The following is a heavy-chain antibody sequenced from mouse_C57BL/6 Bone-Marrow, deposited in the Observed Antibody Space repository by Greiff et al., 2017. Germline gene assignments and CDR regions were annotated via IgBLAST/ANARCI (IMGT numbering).Heavy chain of an antibody. D-gene: IGHD1-1*01. V-gene: IGHV1-50*01. CDR2: IDPSDSYT. Sequence: QVQLQQPGAELVKPGASVKLSCKASGYTFTSYWMQWVKQRPGQGLEWIGEIDPSDSYTNYNQKFKGKATLTVETSSSTAYMQLSSLTSEDSAVYYCARSFITTVVATDAMDYWGQGTSVTVSS. J-gene: IGHJ4*01. CDR3: ARSFITTVVATDAMDY. CDR1: GYTFTSYW.